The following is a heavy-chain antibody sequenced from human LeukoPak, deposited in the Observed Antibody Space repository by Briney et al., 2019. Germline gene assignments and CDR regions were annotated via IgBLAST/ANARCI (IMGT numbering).Heavy chain of an antibody. CDR2: IYYSGST. D-gene: IGHD5-24*01. V-gene: IGHV4-38-2*02. J-gene: IGHJ6*03. CDR3: ARRKIAPGGTITTYYHYYYMDV. Sequence: PSETLSLTCTVSGYSISSGYYWGWIRQPPGKGLEWIGSIYYSGSTYYNPSLKSRVTISVDTSKNQFSLKLSSVTAADTAVYYCARRKIAPGGTITTYYHYYYMDVWGNGTTVTVSS. CDR1: GYSISSGYY.